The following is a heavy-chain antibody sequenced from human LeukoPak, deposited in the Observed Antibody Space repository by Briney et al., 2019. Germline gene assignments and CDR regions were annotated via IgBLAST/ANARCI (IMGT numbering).Heavy chain of an antibody. J-gene: IGHJ3*02. V-gene: IGHV3-30*19. D-gene: IGHD3-3*01. CDR1: GFTFSSYG. Sequence: GGSLRLSCAASGFTFSSYGMHWVRQAPGKGLEWVAVISYDGSNKYYADSVKGRFTISRDNSKNTLYLQMNSLRAEDTAVYYCAKGRFGEDIWGQGTMVTVSS. CDR3: AKGRFGEDI. CDR2: ISYDGSNK.